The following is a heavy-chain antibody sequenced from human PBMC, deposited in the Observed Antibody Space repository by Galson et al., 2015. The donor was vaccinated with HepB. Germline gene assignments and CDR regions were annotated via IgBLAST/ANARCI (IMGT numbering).Heavy chain of an antibody. CDR1: GYTFTSYD. D-gene: IGHD2-2*01. Sequence: SVKVSCEASGYTFTSYDINWVRQAPGQGLEWMGWMNPNGGNTGYAQKVQGRVTMTRNTSISTAYMELSSLRSEDTAVYYCARAQQNVVVPAATNLFYYYGMDVWGQGTPVTVSS. V-gene: IGHV1-8*01. J-gene: IGHJ6*02. CDR3: ARAQQNVVVPAATNLFYYYGMDV. CDR2: MNPNGGNT.